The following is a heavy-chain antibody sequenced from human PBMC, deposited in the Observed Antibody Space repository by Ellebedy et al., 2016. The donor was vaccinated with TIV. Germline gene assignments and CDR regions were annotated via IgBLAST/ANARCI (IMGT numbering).Heavy chain of an antibody. CDR1: GFTFSDFW. V-gene: IGHV3-7*03. CDR2: IKQDGSEK. CDR3: ARYGNLGY. Sequence: PGGSLRLSCAASGFTFSDFWMGWVRQAPGKGLEWVATIKQDGSEKYYVDSVKGRFTITRDNAENSLYLQMNSLRAEDTAVYYCARYGNLGYWGQGTLVTVSS. D-gene: IGHD1-1*01. J-gene: IGHJ4*02.